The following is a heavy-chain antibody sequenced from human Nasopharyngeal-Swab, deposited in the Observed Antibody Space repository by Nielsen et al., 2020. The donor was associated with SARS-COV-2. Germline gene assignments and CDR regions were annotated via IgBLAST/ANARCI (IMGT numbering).Heavy chain of an antibody. CDR2: VSGSGGST. CDR3: ARRGYSYGIYWYFDL. D-gene: IGHD5-12*01. J-gene: IGHJ2*01. V-gene: IGHV3-23*01. CDR1: GFTFSSYA. Sequence: GESLKISCAASGFTFSSYAMGWVRQAPGKGLEWVSAVSGSGGSTYYADSVKGRFTISRDNSKNTLYLQMNSLRADDTAVYYCARRGYSYGIYWYFDLWGRGTLVTVAS.